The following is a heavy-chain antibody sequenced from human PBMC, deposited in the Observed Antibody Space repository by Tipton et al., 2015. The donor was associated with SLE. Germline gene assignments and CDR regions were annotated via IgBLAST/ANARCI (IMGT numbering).Heavy chain of an antibody. D-gene: IGHD1-26*01. V-gene: IGHV4-61*02. Sequence: TLSLTCTVSGGSISSGSYYWSWIRQPAGKGLEWIGRIYTSGSTNYSPSLKSRVTISVDTSKNQFSLKLSSVTAADTAVYYCARGLFGGSYDYWGQGTLVTVSS. CDR2: IYTSGST. CDR1: GGSISSGSYY. CDR3: ARGLFGGSYDY. J-gene: IGHJ4*02.